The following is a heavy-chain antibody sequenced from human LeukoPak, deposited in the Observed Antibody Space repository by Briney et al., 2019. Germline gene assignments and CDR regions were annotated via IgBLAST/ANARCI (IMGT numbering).Heavy chain of an antibody. CDR3: ARRAVVVPAAIGTFDY. Sequence: GGSLRLSCAVSGFTLSSYWMSWGRQAPGKGLEWVAHIKQDGSEKYYVDSVKGRFTISRDNAKNSLYLQMNSLRAEDTAVYYCARRAVVVPAAIGTFDYWGQGTLVTVSS. J-gene: IGHJ4*02. CDR2: IKQDGSEK. CDR1: GFTLSSYW. D-gene: IGHD2-2*02. V-gene: IGHV3-7*01.